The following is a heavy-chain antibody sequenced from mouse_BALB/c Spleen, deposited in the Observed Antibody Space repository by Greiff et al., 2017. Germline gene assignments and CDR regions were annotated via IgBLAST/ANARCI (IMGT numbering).Heavy chain of an antibody. V-gene: IGHV1S29*02. D-gene: IGHD2-2*01. CDR2: IYPYNGGT. CDR3: AGWGLCYYGCDGGFDY. J-gene: IGHJ3*01. Sequence: EVQLQQSGPELVKPGASVKISCKASGYTFTDYNMHWVKQSHGKSLEWIGYIYPYNGGTGYNQKFKSKATLTVDNSSSTAYMELRSLTSEDYAVYCCAGWGLCYYGCDGGFDYWGQGTLATVAS. CDR1: GYTFTDYN.